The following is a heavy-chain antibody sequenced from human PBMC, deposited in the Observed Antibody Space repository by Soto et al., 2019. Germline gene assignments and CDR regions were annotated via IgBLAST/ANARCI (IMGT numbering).Heavy chain of an antibody. Sequence: EVQLVESGGGLVQPGGSLRLSCAASGFTFSGYWMHWVRQAPGKGLVWVSRIDGDGSRTNYAESVKGRFTISRDNAKNTLYLQMNSLRAEDTAVYYCARELASYNDYWGQGNLVTVSS. J-gene: IGHJ4*02. CDR2: IDGDGSRT. D-gene: IGHD1-1*01. V-gene: IGHV3-74*01. CDR3: ARELASYNDY. CDR1: GFTFSGYW.